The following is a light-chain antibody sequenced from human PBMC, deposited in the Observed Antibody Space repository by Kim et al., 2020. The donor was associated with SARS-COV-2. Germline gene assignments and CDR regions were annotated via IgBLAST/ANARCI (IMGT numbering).Light chain of an antibody. V-gene: IGKV3-20*01. CDR2: GAA. CDR3: QQYGDSPIT. CDR1: QSVGSNY. Sequence: SPGERATLSCRASQSVGSNYLAWYQQKPGQAPRLRIHGAASRATGIPDRFSGIGSGTDFTLIISRLESEDFAVYYCQQYGDSPITFGQGTRLEIK. J-gene: IGKJ5*01.